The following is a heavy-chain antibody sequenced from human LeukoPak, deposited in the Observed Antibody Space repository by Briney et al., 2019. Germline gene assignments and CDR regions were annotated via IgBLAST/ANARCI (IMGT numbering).Heavy chain of an antibody. V-gene: IGHV4-59*01. CDR3: ASGGYSGYAFDY. Sequence: SETLSLTCTVSGGSISSFYWSWIRQPPGKGLQWIGYIYYSGITRYNPSLKSRVTISVDTSKNQFSLKLSSVTAADTAVYYCASGGYSGYAFDYWGQGILVTVSS. J-gene: IGHJ4*02. CDR2: IYYSGIT. CDR1: GGSISSFY. D-gene: IGHD5-12*01.